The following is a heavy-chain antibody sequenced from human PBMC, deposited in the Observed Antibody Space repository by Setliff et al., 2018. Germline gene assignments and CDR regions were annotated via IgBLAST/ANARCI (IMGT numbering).Heavy chain of an antibody. CDR1: GYTFTSYY. J-gene: IGHJ4*02. CDR2: IIPILGIA. V-gene: IGHV1-69*10. Sequence: SVKVSCKASGYTFTSYYMHWVRQAPGQGLEWMGGIIPILGIANYAQKFQGRVTITADKSTSTAYMELSSLRSEDTAVYYCATEKFPGDWGDYWGQGTLVTVSS. D-gene: IGHD2-21*01. CDR3: ATEKFPGDWGDY.